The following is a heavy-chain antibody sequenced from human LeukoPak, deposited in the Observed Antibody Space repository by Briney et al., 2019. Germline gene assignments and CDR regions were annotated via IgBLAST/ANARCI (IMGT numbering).Heavy chain of an antibody. CDR3: ARHYYDSSGYNWFDP. CDR2: LYYGGNT. Sequence: SETLSLTCTVSGDSINSRSCYWDWIRQPLGKGLEWIGNLYYGGNTHYNPSLKSRVTISVDTSKNQFSLKLSSVTAADTAVYYCARHYYDSSGYNWFDPWGQGTLVTVSS. CDR1: GDSINSRSCY. V-gene: IGHV4-39*01. D-gene: IGHD3-22*01. J-gene: IGHJ5*02.